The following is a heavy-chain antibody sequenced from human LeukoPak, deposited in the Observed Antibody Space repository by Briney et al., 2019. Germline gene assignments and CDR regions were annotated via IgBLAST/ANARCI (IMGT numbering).Heavy chain of an antibody. V-gene: IGHV4-59*08. CDR3: ASSYFYDGNRYFDY. CDR2: IYYTGST. J-gene: IGHJ4*02. D-gene: IGHD3-22*01. Sequence: ASETLSLTCNVSGGSITSYYWNWIRQSPGKGLEWIGYIYYTGSTNSNPSLKSRLTISLDTSKKQFSLKLSSVTAADTAIYCCASSYFYDGNRYFDYWGQGALVAVSS. CDR1: GGSITSYY.